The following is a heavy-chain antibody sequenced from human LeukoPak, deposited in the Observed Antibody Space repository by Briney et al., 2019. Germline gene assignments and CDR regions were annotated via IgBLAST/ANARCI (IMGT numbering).Heavy chain of an antibody. J-gene: IGHJ4*02. CDR2: IYYSGNT. CDR3: ARLWSGLRPPDY. Sequence: SETLSLTCTVSGGSISSNNYYWGWIRQPPGKGLEWIGSIYYSGNTYYNPSLKSRVTISVDTSKNQSSLKLSSVTAADTAVFYCARLWSGLRPPDYWGQGTLVTVSS. V-gene: IGHV4-39*01. D-gene: IGHD3-3*01. CDR1: GGSISSNNYY.